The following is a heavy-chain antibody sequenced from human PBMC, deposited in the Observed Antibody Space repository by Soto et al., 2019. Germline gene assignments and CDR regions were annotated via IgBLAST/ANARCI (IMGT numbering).Heavy chain of an antibody. CDR2: IYSGGST. CDR1: GFTVSSNY. V-gene: IGHV3-53*01. Sequence: ESGGGLIQPGGSLRLSCAASGFTVSSNYMSWVRQAPGKGLEWVSVIYSGGSTYYADSVKGRFTISRDNSKNTLYLQMNSLRAEDTAVYYCASSGYSYGYDYYYGMDVWGQGTTVTVSS. CDR3: ASSGYSYGYDYYYGMDV. D-gene: IGHD5-18*01. J-gene: IGHJ6*02.